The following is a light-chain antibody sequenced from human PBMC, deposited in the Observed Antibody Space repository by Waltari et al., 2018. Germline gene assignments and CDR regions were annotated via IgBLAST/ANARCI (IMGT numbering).Light chain of an antibody. CDR1: QSVGTS. CDR3: QHYVRLPAT. Sequence: PGERATLACRASQSVGTSLAWYQQKPGQAPRLLIYGASRRATGIPDRFSGSGSGTDFSLTISRLEPEDFAVYYCQHYVRLPATFGQGTKVEI. J-gene: IGKJ1*01. V-gene: IGKV3-20*01. CDR2: GAS.